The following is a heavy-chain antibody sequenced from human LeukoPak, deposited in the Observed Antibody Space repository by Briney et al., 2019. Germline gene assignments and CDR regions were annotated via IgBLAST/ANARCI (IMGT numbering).Heavy chain of an antibody. V-gene: IGHV1-18*01. CDR3: ARDPHDSSGYYYVPFDY. J-gene: IGHJ4*02. D-gene: IGHD3-22*01. Sequence: ASVKVSCKASGYTFTSYGISWVRQAPGQGLEWMGWISVYNGNTNYAQKLQGRVTMTTDTSTSTAYMELRSLRSDDTAVYYCARDPHDSSGYYYVPFDYWGQGTLVTVSS. CDR2: ISVYNGNT. CDR1: GYTFTSYG.